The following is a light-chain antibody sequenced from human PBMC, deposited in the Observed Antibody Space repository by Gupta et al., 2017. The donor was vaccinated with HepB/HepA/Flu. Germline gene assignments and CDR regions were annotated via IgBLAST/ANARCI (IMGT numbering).Light chain of an antibody. Sequence: QSVLTQPPSVSAAPGQKVTISCSGTSSNIGNNFVAWYQHHPGTAPKLLIYDDNKRPSGIPDRFSGAKTVSSATLSINGLQTGEEAAYYCGTWDYSHAAGLFGGGTKLTVL. CDR3: GTWDYSHAAGL. CDR1: SSNIGNNF. J-gene: IGLJ3*02. V-gene: IGLV1-51*02. CDR2: DDN.